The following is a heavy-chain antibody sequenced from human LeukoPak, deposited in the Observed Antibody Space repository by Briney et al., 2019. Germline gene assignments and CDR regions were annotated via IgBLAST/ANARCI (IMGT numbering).Heavy chain of an antibody. J-gene: IGHJ4*02. CDR3: ARGSQRDDFWSGYLFDY. Sequence: SETLSLTCTVSGGSISSYYWSWIRQPPGKGLEWIGYIYYSGSTNYNPSLKSRVTISVDTSKNQFSLKLSSVTAAGTAVYYCARGSQRDDFWSGYLFDYWGQGTLVTVSS. D-gene: IGHD3-3*01. CDR1: GGSISSYY. CDR2: IYYSGST. V-gene: IGHV4-59*01.